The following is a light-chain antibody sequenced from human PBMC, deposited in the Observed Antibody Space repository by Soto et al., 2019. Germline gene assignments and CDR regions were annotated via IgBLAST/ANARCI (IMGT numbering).Light chain of an antibody. V-gene: IGKV1-17*01. CDR1: QGIRND. CDR2: AAS. J-gene: IGKJ2*04. CDR3: QQYKDYSPVCS. Sequence: DIQMTQSPSSLSASVGDRVTITCRASQGIRNDLGWYQQKPGKAPKRLIFAASSLQSGVPSRFSGSGSGTEFTLTITGLQPDDFATYYCQQYKDYSPVCSFGQGTKVDIK.